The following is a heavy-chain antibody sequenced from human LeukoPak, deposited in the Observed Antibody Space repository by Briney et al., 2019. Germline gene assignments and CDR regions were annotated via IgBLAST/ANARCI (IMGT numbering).Heavy chain of an antibody. V-gene: IGHV4-30-2*01. CDR2: IYHSGST. D-gene: IGHD4-17*01. CDR3: ASSHDYGDPNWFDP. CDR1: GGSISSGGYS. Sequence: PSQTLSLTCAVSGGSISSGGYSWSWIRQPPGEGLEWIGYIYHSGSTYYNPSLKSRVTISVDRSKNQFSLKLSSVTAADTAVYYCASSHDYGDPNWFDPWGQGTLVTVSS. J-gene: IGHJ5*02.